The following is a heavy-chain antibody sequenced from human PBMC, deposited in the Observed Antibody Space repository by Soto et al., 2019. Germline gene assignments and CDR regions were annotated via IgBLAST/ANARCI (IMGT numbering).Heavy chain of an antibody. CDR1: GDRFTSYW. CDR2: IYPGDSDT. V-gene: IGHV5-51*01. D-gene: IGHD1-26*01. Sequence: GESVKLSCKGSGDRFTSYWSGWVRQLPGKGLEWMGIIYPGDSDTRYSPSFQGQVTISADKSISTAYLQWSSLKASDTAMYYCARSGVGAKFYNWFDPWGQGTLVTVSS. CDR3: ARSGVGAKFYNWFDP. J-gene: IGHJ5*02.